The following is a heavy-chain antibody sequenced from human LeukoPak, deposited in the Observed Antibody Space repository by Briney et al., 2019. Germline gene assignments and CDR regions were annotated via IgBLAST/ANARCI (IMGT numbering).Heavy chain of an antibody. CDR3: AREGGSSSPLDY. J-gene: IGHJ4*02. Sequence: SETLSLTCTVSGGSISSYYWSWIRQPAGEGLEWIGRIYTSGSTNYNPSLKSRVTISVDTSKNQFSLKLSSVTAADTAVYYCAREGGSSSPLDYWGQGTLVTVSS. CDR2: IYTSGST. CDR1: GGSISSYY. V-gene: IGHV4-4*07. D-gene: IGHD2-15*01.